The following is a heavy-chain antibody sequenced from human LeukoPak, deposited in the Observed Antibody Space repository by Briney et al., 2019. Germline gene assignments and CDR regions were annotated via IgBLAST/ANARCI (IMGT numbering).Heavy chain of an antibody. D-gene: IGHD3-9*01. Sequence: GGSLRLSCAASRFTFSSYSMNWVRQAPGKGLEWVSSISSSSRYIYYADSVKGRFTISRDNAKNSLYLQINSLRDEDTAVYYCARELYYDIFLGAPYGMDVWGQGTTVTVSS. CDR1: RFTFSSYS. CDR3: ARELYYDIFLGAPYGMDV. J-gene: IGHJ6*02. CDR2: ISSSSRYI. V-gene: IGHV3-21*01.